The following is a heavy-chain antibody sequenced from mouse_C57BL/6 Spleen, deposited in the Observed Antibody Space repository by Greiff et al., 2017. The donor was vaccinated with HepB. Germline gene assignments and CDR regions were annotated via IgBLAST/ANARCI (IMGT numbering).Heavy chain of an antibody. Sequence: VQLQQPGAELVRPGSSVKLSCKASGYTFTSYWMHWVKQRPIQGLEWIGNIDPSDSETHYNQKFKDKATLTVDKSSSTAYMQLSSLTSEDSAVYYCARGVSSYYAMDYWGQGTSVTVSS. J-gene: IGHJ4*01. V-gene: IGHV1-52*01. CDR2: IDPSDSET. CDR3: ARGVSSYYAMDY. CDR1: GYTFTSYW. D-gene: IGHD1-1*01.